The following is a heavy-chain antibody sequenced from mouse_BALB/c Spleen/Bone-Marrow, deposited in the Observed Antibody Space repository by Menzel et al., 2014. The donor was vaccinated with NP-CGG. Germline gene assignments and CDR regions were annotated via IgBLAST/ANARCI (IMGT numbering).Heavy chain of an antibody. V-gene: IGHV2-9*02. Sequence: QVQLKDSGPGLVAPSQSLSITCTVSGFSLTSYGVHWVRQPPGKGLEWLGLIGAGGSTNYNSALMSRLSISKDNSKSQVFLKMNSLQTDDTAMYYCARKDYGSRGGYFDVWGAGTTVTVSS. J-gene: IGHJ1*01. CDR3: ARKDYGSRGGYFDV. D-gene: IGHD1-1*01. CDR2: IGAGGST. CDR1: GFSLTSYG.